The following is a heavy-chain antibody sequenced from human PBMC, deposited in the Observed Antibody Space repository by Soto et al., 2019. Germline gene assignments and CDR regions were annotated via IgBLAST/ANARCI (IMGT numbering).Heavy chain of an antibody. J-gene: IGHJ4*02. CDR2: INSDGSTT. CDR1: GFTFSNAW. CDR3: AGLPY. V-gene: IGHV3-74*01. Sequence: PGGSLRLSCAASGFTFSNAWMNWVRQAPGKGLVWVSRINSDGSTTSYADSVKGRFTISRDNAKSTLYLQMNSLRAEDTAVYYCAGLPYWGQGTLVTVSS.